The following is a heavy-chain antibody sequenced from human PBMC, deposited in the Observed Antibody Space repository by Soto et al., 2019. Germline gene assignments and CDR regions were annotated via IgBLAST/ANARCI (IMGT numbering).Heavy chain of an antibody. J-gene: IGHJ4*02. CDR3: TXXXXXXVSTWSFGGF. V-gene: IGHV1-69*02. CDR1: GGTFSPYT. Sequence: QVQLVQSGAEVKKPGSSVKVSCKASGGTFSPYTINWVRQAPGQGLEWMGRIIPFHGVTNYAQKFQARVTITADKSTSTAYXXXXXXXXXXXAMYXCTXXXXXXVSTWSFGGFWGRGTLVTVSS. CDR2: IIPFHGVT. D-gene: IGHD3-10*01.